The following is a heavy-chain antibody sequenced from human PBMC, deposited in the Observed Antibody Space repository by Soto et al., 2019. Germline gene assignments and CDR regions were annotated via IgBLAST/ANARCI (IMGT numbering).Heavy chain of an antibody. J-gene: IGHJ6*02. CDR3: ARGTGILGFLDPSNVGGMDV. V-gene: IGHV4-31*03. D-gene: IGHD3-3*01. Sequence: TLSLTCTVSGGSISRGCYYWSWISQHPGKGLEWIGYIYYSGSTYYNPSLKSRVTISVDTSKNQFSLKLSSVTAADTAVYYCARGTGILGFLDPSNVGGMDVWGQGTTVTVSS. CDR2: IYYSGST. CDR1: GGSISRGCYY.